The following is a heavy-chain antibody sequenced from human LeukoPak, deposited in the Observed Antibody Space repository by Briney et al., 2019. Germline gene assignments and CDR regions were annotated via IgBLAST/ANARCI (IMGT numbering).Heavy chain of an antibody. D-gene: IGHD3-9*01. CDR2: ISSNGGST. CDR3: VKGPYYDILTGYSFDY. Sequence: GGSLRLSCSASGFTFSSYAMHWVRQAPGKGLEYVSAISSNGGSTYYADSVKGRFTISRDNSKNTLYLQMSSLRAEDTAVYYCVKGPYYDILTGYSFDYWGQGTLVTVSS. J-gene: IGHJ4*02. V-gene: IGHV3-64D*06. CDR1: GFTFSSYA.